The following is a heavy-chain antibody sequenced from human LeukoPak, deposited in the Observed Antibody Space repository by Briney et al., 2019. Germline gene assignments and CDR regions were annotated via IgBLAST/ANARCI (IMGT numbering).Heavy chain of an antibody. J-gene: IGHJ4*02. Sequence: PGGSLRLSCAASGFTFSNFWMTWVRQAPGKGLEWVANIKEDGSEKYYVDSVKGRFTISRDNAKNSLYLQMNSLKAEDTAVYYCARALVIDYWGQGTLVTVSS. D-gene: IGHD2-21*01. CDR3: ARALVIDY. CDR1: GFTFSNFW. V-gene: IGHV3-7*01. CDR2: IKEDGSEK.